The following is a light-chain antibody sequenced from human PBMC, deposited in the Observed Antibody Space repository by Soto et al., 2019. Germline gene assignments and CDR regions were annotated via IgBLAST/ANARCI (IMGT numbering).Light chain of an antibody. CDR1: QSVSNN. V-gene: IGKV3-15*01. CDR2: GAS. CDR3: HQYNDGPGGT. J-gene: IGKJ1*01. Sequence: EIVMTQSPATLSVSPGEGATLSCRASQSVSNNVAWYQQKPGQAPRLLIFGASTRATGIPVRFSGSGSGRLFTLTISSLQSEDFAVYHCHQYNDGPGGTFGQGTKV.